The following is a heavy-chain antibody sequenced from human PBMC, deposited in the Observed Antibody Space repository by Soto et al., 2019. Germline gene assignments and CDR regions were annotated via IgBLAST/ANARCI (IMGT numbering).Heavy chain of an antibody. CDR3: ARLGAYYQSLDP. J-gene: IGHJ5*02. D-gene: IGHD3-22*01. CDR2: IYYSGST. V-gene: IGHV4-59*08. Sequence: SETLSLTCTVSGCSISSYYWSWIRQPPGKGLEWIGYIYYSGSTNYNPSLKSRVTISVDTSKNQFSLKLSSVTAADTAVYYCARLGAYYQSLDPWGQGILVTVSS. CDR1: GCSISSYY.